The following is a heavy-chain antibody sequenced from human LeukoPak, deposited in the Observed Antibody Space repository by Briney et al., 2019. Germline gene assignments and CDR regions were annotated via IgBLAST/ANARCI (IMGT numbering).Heavy chain of an antibody. CDR3: AKGLATITSLNWYFDL. J-gene: IGHJ2*01. D-gene: IGHD5-12*01. Sequence: GGSLRLSCAASGFTFDDYAMHWVRQAPGKGLEWVSGISWNSGSIGYADSVKGRFTISRDNAKNSLYLQMNSLSAEDMALYYCAKGLATITSLNWYFDLWGRGTLVTVSS. V-gene: IGHV3-9*03. CDR2: ISWNSGSI. CDR1: GFTFDDYA.